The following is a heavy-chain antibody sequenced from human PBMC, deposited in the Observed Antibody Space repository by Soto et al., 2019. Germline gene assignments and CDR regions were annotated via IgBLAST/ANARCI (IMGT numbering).Heavy chain of an antibody. CDR1: GASITRDGYY. Sequence: QVQLQQSGPGLVKPSQTLSLTCTVSGASITRDGYYWSWLRQHPGKGLEWIGHIYYSGNTYYDLSIGSRLTISVDTSTNQFSLRLTSVTAADTAVYYCARTVGSGSPDFDYWGQGTMVTVSS. J-gene: IGHJ4*02. D-gene: IGHD3-10*01. V-gene: IGHV4-31*03. CDR3: ARTVGSGSPDFDY. CDR2: IYYSGNT.